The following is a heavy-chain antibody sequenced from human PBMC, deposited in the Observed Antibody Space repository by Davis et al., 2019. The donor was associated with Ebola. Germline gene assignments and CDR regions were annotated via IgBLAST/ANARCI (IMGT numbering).Heavy chain of an antibody. CDR2: ISAYNGNT. J-gene: IGHJ4*01. V-gene: IGHV1-18*01. D-gene: IGHD2-2*02. CDR1: GYTFNLYG. Sequence: ASVKVSRKASGYTFNLYGLSWVRQAPGQGLERMGWISAYNGNTNYAQRFQDRVTMTTDTSTNTAYMEVRSLRSDDTAMYYCARDGSVAAIELDYWGQGTLVTVSS. CDR3: ARDGSVAAIELDY.